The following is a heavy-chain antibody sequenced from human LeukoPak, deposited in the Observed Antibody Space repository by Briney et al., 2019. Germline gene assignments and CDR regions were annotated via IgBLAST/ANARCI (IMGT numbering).Heavy chain of an antibody. CDR3: ARVRGSGSYRFDY. J-gene: IGHJ4*02. CDR1: GGSISSGNYY. CDR2: IYYSGNT. V-gene: IGHV4-30-4*01. Sequence: SQTLSLTCTVSGGSISSGNYYWSWIRQPPGKGLEWIGYIYYSGNTYYNPSLKSRVTISVDTSKNQFSLKLSSVTAADTAVYYCARVRGSGSYRFDYWGQGTLVTVSS. D-gene: IGHD1-26*01.